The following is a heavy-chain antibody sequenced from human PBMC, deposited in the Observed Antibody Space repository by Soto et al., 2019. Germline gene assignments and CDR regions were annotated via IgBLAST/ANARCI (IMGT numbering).Heavy chain of an antibody. V-gene: IGHV4-39*01. J-gene: IGHJ5*02. CDR1: GGSISSSSYY. CDR2: IYYSGST. CDR3: ARHVNDYYGSGSYPGWFDP. D-gene: IGHD3-10*01. Sequence: SETLSLTCTVSGGSISSSSYYWGWIRQPPGKGLEWIGSIYYSGSTYYNPSLKSRVTISVDTSKNQFSLKLSSVTAADTAVYYCARHVNDYYGSGSYPGWFDPWGQGTLVTVSS.